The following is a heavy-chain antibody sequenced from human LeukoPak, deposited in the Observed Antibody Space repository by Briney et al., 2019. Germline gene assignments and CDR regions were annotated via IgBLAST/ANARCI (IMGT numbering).Heavy chain of an antibody. V-gene: IGHV3-21*01. Sequence: GGSLRLSCTASGFTFSSYSMNWVRLAPGKGLQWVSSISSSSSSIYYADSLKGRFTISRDNAKNSLYLQMNSLRAEDTSVYYCARGGPGGALNCWGQGTLVTVSS. J-gene: IGHJ4*02. CDR2: ISSSSSSI. CDR3: ARGGPGGALNC. CDR1: GFTFSSYS. D-gene: IGHD1-26*01.